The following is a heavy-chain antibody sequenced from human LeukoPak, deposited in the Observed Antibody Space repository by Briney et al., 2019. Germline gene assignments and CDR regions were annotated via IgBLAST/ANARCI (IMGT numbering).Heavy chain of an antibody. CDR3: ARRGDYVWGSYRYTDLAY. Sequence: GASVKVSCKASGYTFTSYAIHWVRQAPGQRLEWMGWISAGNGNTKYSQNFQGRVTFISNTSATTAFMELSSLRSEDAAVYYCARRGDYVWGSYRYTDLAYWGQGTLVTVSS. D-gene: IGHD3-16*02. CDR2: ISAGNGNT. J-gene: IGHJ4*02. V-gene: IGHV1-3*01. CDR1: GYTFTSYA.